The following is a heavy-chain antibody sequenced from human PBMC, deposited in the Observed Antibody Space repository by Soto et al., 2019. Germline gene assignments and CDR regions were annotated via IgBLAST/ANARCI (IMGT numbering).Heavy chain of an antibody. V-gene: IGHV3-23*01. CDR1: GFTFSSYA. J-gene: IGHJ4*02. CDR3: AKPGSGWYRFDY. Sequence: EVQLLESGGGLVQPGGSLRLSCADSGFTFSSYAMSWVRQAPGKGLEWVSAISASGGSTYYADSVKGRFSFSRDNSKNTLYLQMNSLRAEDTAVYYCAKPGSGWYRFDYWGQGTLVTVSS. CDR2: ISASGGST. D-gene: IGHD6-19*01.